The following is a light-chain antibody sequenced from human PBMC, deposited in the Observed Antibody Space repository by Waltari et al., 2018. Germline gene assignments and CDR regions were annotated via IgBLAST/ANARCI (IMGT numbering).Light chain of an antibody. V-gene: IGLV2-14*03. CDR1: RRDIGAYNF. CDR2: DVN. Sequence: QSALTQPASVSGSPGQSITISCTGTRRDIGAYNFVSWYQKHPGKAPKVMIYDVNNRPSGVSSRFSGSKSGNTASLTSSGLQAEDEADYYGSSYATGSTRYVFGRGTKVTVL. CDR3: SSYATGSTRYV. J-gene: IGLJ1*01.